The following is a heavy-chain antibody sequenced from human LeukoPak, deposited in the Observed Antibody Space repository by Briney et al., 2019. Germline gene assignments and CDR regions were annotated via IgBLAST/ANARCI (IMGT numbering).Heavy chain of an antibody. CDR1: GFTFSSYG. CDR3: ARASDHYDTYPDS. Sequence: PGRSLRLSCAASGFTFSSYGMHWVRQAPGKGLEWVALIWYDGSNRYYADSVKGRFTISRDTSKNTLYLQMNSLRGEDTAVYYCARASDHYDTYPDSWGQGTLVTVSS. D-gene: IGHD3-22*01. V-gene: IGHV3-33*01. J-gene: IGHJ4*02. CDR2: IWYDGSNR.